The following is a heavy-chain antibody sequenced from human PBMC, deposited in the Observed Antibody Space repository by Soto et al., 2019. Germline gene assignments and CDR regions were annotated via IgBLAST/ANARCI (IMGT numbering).Heavy chain of an antibody. CDR3: ATNPFKGYCSSTSCYYYGMDV. Sequence: QVQLVQSGAEVKKPGSSVKVSCKASGGTFSSYTISWVRQAPGQGLEWMGRIIPILGIANYAQKFQGRVTITADKSTSTAYMELSSLRSEDTAVYYCATNPFKGYCSSTSCYYYGMDVWGQGTTVTVSS. CDR1: GGTFSSYT. V-gene: IGHV1-69*02. J-gene: IGHJ6*02. CDR2: IIPILGIA. D-gene: IGHD2-2*01.